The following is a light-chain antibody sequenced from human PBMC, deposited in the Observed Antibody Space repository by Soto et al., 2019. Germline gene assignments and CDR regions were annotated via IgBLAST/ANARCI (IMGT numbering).Light chain of an antibody. CDR3: CSYAGSYTLV. CDR2: DVT. CDR1: SNDVGGYDY. J-gene: IGLJ3*02. Sequence: QSALTQPRSVSGSPGQSVTISCTGTSNDVGGYDYVSWYQHHPGEAPKLMIYDVTKRPSGVPDRLSGSKSGNTASLTISGLQAEDEADYYCCSYAGSYTLVFGGGTKLTV. V-gene: IGLV2-11*02.